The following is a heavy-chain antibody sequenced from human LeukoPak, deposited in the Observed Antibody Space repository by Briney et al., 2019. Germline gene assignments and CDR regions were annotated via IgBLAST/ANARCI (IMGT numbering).Heavy chain of an antibody. D-gene: IGHD3-10*01. CDR1: GFTFSSYW. CDR3: ARETGSGYGMDV. J-gene: IGHJ6*02. Sequence: GRSLRLSCAASGFTFSSYWMHWVRQAPGKGLVWVSRINSDGSSTSYADSVKGRFTISRDNAKNTLCLQMNSLRAEDTAVYYCARETGSGYGMDVWGQGTTVTVSS. CDR2: INSDGSST. V-gene: IGHV3-74*01.